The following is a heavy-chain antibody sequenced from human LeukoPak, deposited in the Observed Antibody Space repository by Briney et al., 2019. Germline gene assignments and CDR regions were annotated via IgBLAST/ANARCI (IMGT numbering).Heavy chain of an antibody. J-gene: IGHJ4*02. CDR3: ARVWSSGYTKDY. V-gene: IGHV3-48*04. CDR1: GFTFSSYS. Sequence: PGGSLRLSRAASGFTFSSYSIDWVRQAPGKGLEWLSYISSSSSTIYYADSVKGRFTISRDNAKNSVYLQMNSLRAEDTAVYYCARVWSSGYTKDYWGQGTLVTVSS. CDR2: ISSSSSTI. D-gene: IGHD3-22*01.